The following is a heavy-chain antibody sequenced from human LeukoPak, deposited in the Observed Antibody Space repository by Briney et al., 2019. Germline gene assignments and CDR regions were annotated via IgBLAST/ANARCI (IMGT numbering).Heavy chain of an antibody. CDR3: ARENLQLVADY. V-gene: IGHV1-46*01. CDR1: GGTFSSYA. CDR2: INPSGGST. J-gene: IGHJ4*02. Sequence: GASVKVSCKASGGTFSSYAISWVRQAPGQGLEWMGIINPSGGSTSYAQKFQGRVTMTRDTSTSTVYMELSSLRSEDTAVYYCARENLQLVADYWGQGTLVTVSS. D-gene: IGHD1-1*01.